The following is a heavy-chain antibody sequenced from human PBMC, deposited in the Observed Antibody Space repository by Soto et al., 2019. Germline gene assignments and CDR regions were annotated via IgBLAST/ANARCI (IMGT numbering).Heavy chain of an antibody. V-gene: IGHV3-11*01. D-gene: IGHD1-1*01. J-gene: IGHJ4*02. CDR3: ARGHRRFSTTYVGYFDF. Sequence: PGGSLRLFCAASGFMFGDYYMNWIRQGPGKGLEWVSYISSSSNTKYYADSVKVRFAITRDNSKNSLLLDMNNLRDEDTAVYFCARGHRRFSTTYVGYFDFWVQGTLVTVSS. CDR2: ISSSSNTK. CDR1: GFMFGDYY.